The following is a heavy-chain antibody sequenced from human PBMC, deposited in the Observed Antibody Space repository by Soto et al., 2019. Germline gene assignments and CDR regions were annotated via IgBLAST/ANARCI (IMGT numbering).Heavy chain of an antibody. CDR3: GRRIGHEGQNDY. V-gene: IGHV3-23*01. CDR2: ISDSGGST. J-gene: IGHJ4*02. CDR1: GFTFSSYV. Sequence: EVQLLESGGGLVQPGGSLRLSCAASGFTFSSYVMRWVRQAPGKGLEWVSGISDSGGSTHYEDSVKGRFTISRDNSKNTLYPQMQSLTADDTAVYYCGRRIGHEGQNDYWGPGTLVTASS.